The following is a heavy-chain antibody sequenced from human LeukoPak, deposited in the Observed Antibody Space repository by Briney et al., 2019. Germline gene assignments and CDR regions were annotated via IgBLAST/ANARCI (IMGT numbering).Heavy chain of an antibody. V-gene: IGHV3-7*01. Sequence: GGSLRLSCAASGFTFSSYWMSWVRQAPGKGLEWVANIKQDGSEKYYVDSVKGRFTISRDNAKNSLYLQMNSLRAEDTAVYYCARDLFYSGYTKFDYWGQGTLVTVSS. CDR2: IKQDGSEK. CDR1: GFTFSSYW. J-gene: IGHJ4*02. D-gene: IGHD5-12*01. CDR3: ARDLFYSGYTKFDY.